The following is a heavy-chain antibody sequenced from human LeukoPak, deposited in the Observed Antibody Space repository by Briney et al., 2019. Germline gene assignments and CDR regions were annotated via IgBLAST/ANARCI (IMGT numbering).Heavy chain of an antibody. CDR1: GGSISSYY. V-gene: IGHV4-59*08. CDR2: IYYSGST. D-gene: IGHD5-12*01. CDR3: ARGGYSGYDPTPLFDY. J-gene: IGHJ4*02. Sequence: SETLPLTCTVSGGSISSYYWSWIRQPPGKGLEWIGYIYYSGSTNYNPSLKSRVTISVDTSKNQFSLKLSSVTAADTAVYYCARGGYSGYDPTPLFDYWGQGTLVTVSS.